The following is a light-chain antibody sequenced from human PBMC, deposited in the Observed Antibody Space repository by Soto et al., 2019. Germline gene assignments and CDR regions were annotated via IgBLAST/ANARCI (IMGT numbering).Light chain of an antibody. CDR3: SSYTTSNTRQIV. J-gene: IGLJ1*01. V-gene: IGLV2-14*03. CDR1: SSDVGGYNY. CDR2: DVS. Sequence: QSALTQPASVSGSPGQSITISCTGTSSDVGGYNYVSWYQHHPGDAPKLMIYDVSNRPSGVSNRFSGSKSGNTASLTISGLQPEDEADDYCSSYTTSNTRQIVFGTGTKLTVL.